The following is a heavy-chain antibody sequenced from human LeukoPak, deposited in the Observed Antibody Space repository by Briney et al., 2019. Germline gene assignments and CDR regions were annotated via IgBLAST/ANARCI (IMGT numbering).Heavy chain of an antibody. CDR1: GLTFSSYA. D-gene: IGHD2-2*01. V-gene: IGHV3-23*01. CDR2: ISGSGGST. Sequence: GGSLRLSCTASGLTFSSYAMSRVRQAPGKGLEWVSGISGSGGSTYYADSVKGRFTISRDNSKNTLYLQMNTLRAEDTAVYYCATLGYCSSTSCYGYYYGMDVWGQGTTVTVSS. J-gene: IGHJ6*02. CDR3: ATLGYCSSTSCYGYYYGMDV.